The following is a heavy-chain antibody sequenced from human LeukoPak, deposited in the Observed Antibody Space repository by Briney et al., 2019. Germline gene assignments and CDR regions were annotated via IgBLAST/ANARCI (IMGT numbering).Heavy chain of an antibody. CDR2: ISGNGGNT. CDR3: AKGDSSGRLFYFES. J-gene: IGHJ4*02. CDR1: GFTFSRFA. D-gene: IGHD6-19*01. V-gene: IGHV3-23*01. Sequence: GGSLRLSCAASGFTFSRFAMSWVRQAPGKGLEWVSAISGNGGNTYYADSVKGLLTISRDNSEHTLYLQMNSLRAEDTAVYYCAKGDSSGRLFYFESWGQGTLVTVSS.